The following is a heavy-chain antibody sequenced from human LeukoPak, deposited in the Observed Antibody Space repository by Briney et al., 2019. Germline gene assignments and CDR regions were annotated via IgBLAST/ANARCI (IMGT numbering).Heavy chain of an antibody. Sequence: PGGSLRLSCAASGFTFSSYAMSWVRQAPGKGLEWVSVISGSGGSTYYADSVKGRFTISRDNSKNTLYLQMNSLRAEDTAVYHCAKTDGDYPSYWGQGTLVTVSS. CDR1: GFTFSSYA. CDR2: ISGSGGST. CDR3: AKTDGDYPSY. V-gene: IGHV3-23*01. J-gene: IGHJ4*02. D-gene: IGHD4-17*01.